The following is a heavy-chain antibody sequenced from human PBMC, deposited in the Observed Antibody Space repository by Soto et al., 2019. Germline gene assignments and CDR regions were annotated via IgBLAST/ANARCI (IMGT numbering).Heavy chain of an antibody. CDR2: IYHSGTT. CDR3: ASRYTYSWDSYFNY. Sequence: QVQLQESGPGLVKPSGTLSLSCTVSGDSISSNNWWSWVRQSPGKGREWIGEIYHSGTTYYNPSLKSRVTISMDMSKNQFSLKLNSVTAADTAVYYCASRYTYSWDSYFNYWGQGTLVTVSS. J-gene: IGHJ4*02. V-gene: IGHV4-4*02. CDR1: GDSISSNNW. D-gene: IGHD6-13*01.